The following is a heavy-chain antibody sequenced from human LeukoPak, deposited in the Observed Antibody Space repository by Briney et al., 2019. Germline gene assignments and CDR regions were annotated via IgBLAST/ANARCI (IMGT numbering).Heavy chain of an antibody. CDR2: TYYRSKWSS. V-gene: IGHV6-1*01. CDR3: AREGGHYYYIDV. Sequence: SQTLSLTCAISGDSVSSNSAAWHWIRQSPSGGLEWLGRTYYRSKWSSDYAVSMKRRITIKPDTSKNQFTLQLKSVTPEDTAVYFCAREGGHYYYIDVWGKGTTVTVSS. D-gene: IGHD3-16*01. J-gene: IGHJ6*03. CDR1: GDSVSSNSAA.